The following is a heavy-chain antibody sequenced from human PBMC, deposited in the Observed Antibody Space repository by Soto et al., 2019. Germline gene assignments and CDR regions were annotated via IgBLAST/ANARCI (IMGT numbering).Heavy chain of an antibody. J-gene: IGHJ4*01. CDR1: GGSISSDDYY. Sequence: SETLSLTCTVSGGSISSDDYYWSWIRQPPGKGLEWIGHIYYSGRTYYNPSLKSRLTISVDTSKNQFSLKLSSVSAADTAVYFCAGDRSNSPDYFDYWGHRTLVTVSS. V-gene: IGHV4-30-4*01. CDR2: IYYSGRT. CDR3: AGDRSNSPDYFDY. D-gene: IGHD6-6*01.